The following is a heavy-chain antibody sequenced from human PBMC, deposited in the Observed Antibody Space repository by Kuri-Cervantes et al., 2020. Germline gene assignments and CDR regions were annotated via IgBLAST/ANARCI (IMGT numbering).Heavy chain of an antibody. CDR2: INPSGGST. V-gene: IGHV1-46*01. Sequence: ASVKVSCKASGYTFTSYYMHWVRQAPGQGLEWMGIINPSGGSTSYAQKFQGRVTMTRDTSTSTVYMELSSLRSEDTAVYYCARDRDSSGYYSPNFDYWGQGTLVTVSS. J-gene: IGHJ4*02. CDR1: GYTFTSYY. CDR3: ARDRDSSGYYSPNFDY. D-gene: IGHD3-22*01.